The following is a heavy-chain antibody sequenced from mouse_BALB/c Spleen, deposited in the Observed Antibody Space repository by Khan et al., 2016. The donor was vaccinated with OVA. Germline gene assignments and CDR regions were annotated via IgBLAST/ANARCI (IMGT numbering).Heavy chain of an antibody. J-gene: IGHJ2*01. CDR3: TRDRIDY. Sequence: VQLQESGAELAKPGASVKMSCTASGYTFTSFWMHWVKQRPGQGLEWIGYINPTSGYTDYNETFKDRATLSADKSSSTAYMQLSSQTSEYSAVYFCTRDRIDYWGQGTTLTVSS. V-gene: IGHV1-7*01. CDR2: INPTSGYT. CDR1: GYTFTSFW.